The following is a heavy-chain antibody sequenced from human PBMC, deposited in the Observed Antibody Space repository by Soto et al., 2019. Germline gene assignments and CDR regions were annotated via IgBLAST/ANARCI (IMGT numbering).Heavy chain of an antibody. J-gene: IGHJ5*02. D-gene: IGHD2-21*01. V-gene: IGHV3-30*18. CDR2: ISYGGSNK. Sequence: GGSLRLSCAASGFTFSSDGMHWVRQAPGKGLEWVAVISYGGSNKYYADSVKGRFTISRDNSKNTLYLQMNSLRAEDTAVYYCAKERIVVEINNWFDPWGQGTLVTVSS. CDR3: AKERIVVEINNWFDP. CDR1: GFTFSSDG.